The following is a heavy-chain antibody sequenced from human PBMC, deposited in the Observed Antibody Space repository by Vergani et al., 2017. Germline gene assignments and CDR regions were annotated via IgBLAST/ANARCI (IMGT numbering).Heavy chain of an antibody. CDR3: AKDLGTSSGGGWFDP. CDR1: GFTSVGYA. D-gene: IGHD6-6*01. J-gene: IGHJ5*02. V-gene: IGHV3-9*02. Sequence: EGKREEGGGGGGRRGRYVRLYCVGVGFTSVGYAMHWVRQAPGKGLEWVSGISWNSNSIGYADSVKGRFTISRDNAKNSLYLQMNSLRAEDTALYYCAKDLGTSSGGGWFDPWGQGTLVTVSS. CDR2: ISWNSNSI.